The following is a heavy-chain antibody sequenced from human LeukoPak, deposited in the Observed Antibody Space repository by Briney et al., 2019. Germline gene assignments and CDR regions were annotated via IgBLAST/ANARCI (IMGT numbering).Heavy chain of an antibody. Sequence: GGSLRLSCAASGFTVSSNYMSWVRQAPGKGLEWVSVIYSGGSTYYADSVKGRFTISRDNSKNTLYLQMNSLRAEDTAVYYCATDRPSYAYYFDYWGQGTLVTVSS. CDR3: ATDRPSYAYYFDY. CDR1: GFTVSSNY. V-gene: IGHV3-53*05. J-gene: IGHJ4*02. D-gene: IGHD3-16*01. CDR2: IYSGGST.